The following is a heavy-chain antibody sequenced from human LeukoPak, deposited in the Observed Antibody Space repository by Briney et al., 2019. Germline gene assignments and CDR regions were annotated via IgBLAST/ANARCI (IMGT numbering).Heavy chain of an antibody. V-gene: IGHV3-11*04. D-gene: IGHD6-13*01. J-gene: IGHJ4*02. CDR3: ARGAAAGMGNFDY. Sequence: MSPSGDIRYYADSVKGRFTISRDNAKNSLYLQMNSLRAEDTAVYYCARGAAAGMGNFDYWGQGTLVTVSS. CDR2: MSPSGDIR.